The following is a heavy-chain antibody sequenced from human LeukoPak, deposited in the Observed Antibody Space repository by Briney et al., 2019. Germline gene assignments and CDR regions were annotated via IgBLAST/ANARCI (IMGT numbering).Heavy chain of an antibody. J-gene: IGHJ6*03. CDR3: AKHDGLSTPPHAYYYMDV. Sequence: ASVKVSCKASGYTFTSYGISWVRQAPGQGLEWMGWISAYNGNTNYAQKLQGRVTMTTDTSTSTAYMELRSLRSDDTAVYYCAKHDGLSTPPHAYYYMDVWGKGTTVTVSS. V-gene: IGHV1-18*01. CDR2: ISAYNGNT. CDR1: GYTFTSYG.